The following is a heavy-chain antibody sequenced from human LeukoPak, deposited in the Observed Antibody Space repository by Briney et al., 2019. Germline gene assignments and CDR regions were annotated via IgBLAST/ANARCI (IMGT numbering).Heavy chain of an antibody. D-gene: IGHD5-18*01. V-gene: IGHV4-59*01. J-gene: IGHJ4*02. Sequence: SETLSLTCTVSGGSISSYYWSWIRQPPGKGLEWNGYIYYSGSTNYNPSLKSRVTISVDTSKNQFSLKLSSVTAADTAVYYCAREVRGYSYGFDYWGQGTLVTVSS. CDR3: AREVRGYSYGFDY. CDR2: IYYSGST. CDR1: GGSISSYY.